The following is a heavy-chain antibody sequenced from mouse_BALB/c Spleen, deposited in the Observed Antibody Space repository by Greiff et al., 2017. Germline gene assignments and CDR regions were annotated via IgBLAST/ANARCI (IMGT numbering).Heavy chain of an antibody. D-gene: IGHD3-2*01. V-gene: IGHV1S56*01. CDR3: ARRRQLGLARFAY. Sequence: QVQLQQSGPELVKPGASVKMSCKASGFTFTSYYIHWVKQRPGQGLEWIGWIYPGDGSTTYNEKFKGKTTLTADKTSCTAYMLLSSLTSEDSAIYFCARRRQLGLARFAYWGQGTLVTVSA. CDR2: IYPGDGST. CDR1: GFTFTSYY. J-gene: IGHJ3*01.